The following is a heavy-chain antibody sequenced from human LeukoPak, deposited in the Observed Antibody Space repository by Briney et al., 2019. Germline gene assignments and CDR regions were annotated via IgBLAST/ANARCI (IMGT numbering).Heavy chain of an antibody. CDR1: GGSISSGSHY. Sequence: PSETLSLTCTVSGGSISSGSHYWSWIRQPAGKGLEWIGRIYASGSTNYNPSLKSRVTISVDTSKNQFSLKLSSVTAADTAVYYCASRKDYGGNFRMDVWGQGTTVTVSS. CDR3: ASRKDYGGNFRMDV. J-gene: IGHJ6*02. V-gene: IGHV4-61*02. CDR2: IYASGST. D-gene: IGHD4-23*01.